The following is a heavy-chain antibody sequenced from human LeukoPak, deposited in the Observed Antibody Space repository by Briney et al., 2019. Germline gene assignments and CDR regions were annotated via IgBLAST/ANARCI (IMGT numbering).Heavy chain of an antibody. CDR1: GCSFTTYW. CDR3: ARLEKGTMIY. D-gene: IGHD3-22*01. Sequence: GESLKISCKGSGCSFTTYWIGWVRQMPGKGLEWMGIIYPGDSDIRYSPSFQGQVTFSADKSISTAYLQWSSLKASDTAMYYCARLEKGTMIYWGQGTLVTVSS. J-gene: IGHJ1*01. CDR2: IYPGDSDI. V-gene: IGHV5-51*01.